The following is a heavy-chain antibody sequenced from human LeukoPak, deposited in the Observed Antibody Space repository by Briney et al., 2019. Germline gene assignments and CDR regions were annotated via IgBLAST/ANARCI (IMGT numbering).Heavy chain of an antibody. Sequence: SETLSLTCTVSGGSISSSSYYWGWIRQPPGKGLEWIGSFFYSGSTYYNPSLKTRVTISVDTSKNQFSLKLSSVTAADTAVYYCARQRGYYGSGTSFDYWGQGTLVTVSS. J-gene: IGHJ4*02. CDR1: GGSISSSSYY. CDR2: FFYSGST. V-gene: IGHV4-39*01. D-gene: IGHD3-10*01. CDR3: ARQRGYYGSGTSFDY.